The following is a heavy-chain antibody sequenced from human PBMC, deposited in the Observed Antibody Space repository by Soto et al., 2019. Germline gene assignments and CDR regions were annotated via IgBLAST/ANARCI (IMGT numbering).Heavy chain of an antibody. CDR2: IKGDGGEK. Sequence: EVQLVESGGGLVQPGGALRVSCAASGFIFSNYWMFWVRQAPGRGLEWVANIKGDGGEKYYVDSVKGRFTISRDNANKSLYLQMNIRRVEDTAMYFCASYAIAVAGIDYWGQGTQVTVSS. CDR3: ASYAIAVAGIDY. CDR1: GFIFSNYW. J-gene: IGHJ4*02. D-gene: IGHD6-19*01. V-gene: IGHV3-7*01.